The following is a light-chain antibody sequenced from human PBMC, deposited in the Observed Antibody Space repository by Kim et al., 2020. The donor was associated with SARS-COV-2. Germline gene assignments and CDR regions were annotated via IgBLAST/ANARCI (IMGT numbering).Light chain of an antibody. V-gene: IGLV2-18*02. CDR1: SSDVGSYNR. CDR2: EVS. Sequence: GQSITISCTGTSSDVGSYNRVSWYQQPPGTAPKLIIYEVSNRPSGVPDRFSRSKSGNTASLTISGLQAEDEADYYCSSQTITSTWVFGGGTQLTVL. J-gene: IGLJ3*02. CDR3: SSQTITSTWV.